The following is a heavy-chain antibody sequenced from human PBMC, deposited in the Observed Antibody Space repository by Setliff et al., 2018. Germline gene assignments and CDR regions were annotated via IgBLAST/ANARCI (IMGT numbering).Heavy chain of an antibody. CDR1: GFTFSIYA. J-gene: IGHJ3*02. Sequence: GGSLRLSCAASGFTFSIYAMTWVRQAPGKGLEWVSGISGYGSRTYYADSVKGRSTISRDNSQNTMYLQMNSLRAEDTAVYYCIRDTSGRDAFDIWGQGTMVTV. V-gene: IGHV3-23*01. CDR2: ISGYGSRT. D-gene: IGHD6-19*01. CDR3: IRDTSGRDAFDI.